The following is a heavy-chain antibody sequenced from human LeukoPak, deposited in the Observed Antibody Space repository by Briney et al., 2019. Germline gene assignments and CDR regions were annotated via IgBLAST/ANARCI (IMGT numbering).Heavy chain of an antibody. Sequence: SETLSLTCTVSGGSISNYYWNWIRQPPGKGLEWIGYIYYTGNTNYNPSLKSRVTISVDTSKNQFSLKLSSVTAADTDVYYCARDRLQLQSWGQGTLVTVSS. CDR3: ARDRLQLQS. CDR1: GGSISNYY. D-gene: IGHD1-1*01. CDR2: IYYTGNT. J-gene: IGHJ5*02. V-gene: IGHV4-59*01.